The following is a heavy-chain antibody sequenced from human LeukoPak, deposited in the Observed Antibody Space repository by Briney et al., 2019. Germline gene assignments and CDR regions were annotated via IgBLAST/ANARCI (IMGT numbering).Heavy chain of an antibody. D-gene: IGHD2-2*01. V-gene: IGHV4-39*07. CDR1: GGSISSSSYY. Sequence: PSETLSLTCTVSGGSISSSSYYWGWIRQPPGKGLEWIGSIYYSGSTYYNPSLKSRVTISVDTSKNQFSLKLSSVTAADTAVYYCARRGPGLPAAKSYYFGYWGQGTLVTVSS. CDR2: IYYSGST. CDR3: ARRGPGLPAAKSYYFGY. J-gene: IGHJ4*02.